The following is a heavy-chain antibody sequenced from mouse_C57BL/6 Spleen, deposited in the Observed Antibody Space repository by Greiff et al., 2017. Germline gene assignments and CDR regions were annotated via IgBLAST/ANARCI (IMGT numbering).Heavy chain of an antibody. CDR2: IDPSDSYT. D-gene: IGHD2-4*01. CDR1: GYTFTSYW. V-gene: IGHV1-69*01. CDR3: ARFDYDGFAY. Sequence: QVQLQQPGAELVMPGASVKLSCKASGYTFTSYWMHWVKQRPGQGLEWIGEIDPSDSYTNYNQKFKGKSTLTVDKSSSTAYMQLSILTSEDSAVYYCARFDYDGFAYWGQGTLVTVSA. J-gene: IGHJ3*01.